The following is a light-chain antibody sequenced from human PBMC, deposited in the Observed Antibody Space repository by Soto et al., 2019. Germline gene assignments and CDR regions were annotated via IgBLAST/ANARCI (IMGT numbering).Light chain of an antibody. CDR1: QSISSW. CDR3: QQYNSYQIA. J-gene: IGKJ5*01. Sequence: DIQMTQSPSTLSASVGDTVTITCRASQSISSWLAWYQQKPGKAPKLLIYKASSLYSGVSLRFSGSGSGTEFTLTISSLQPDDFATYYCQQYNSYQIAFGQGTRPAV. V-gene: IGKV1-5*03. CDR2: KAS.